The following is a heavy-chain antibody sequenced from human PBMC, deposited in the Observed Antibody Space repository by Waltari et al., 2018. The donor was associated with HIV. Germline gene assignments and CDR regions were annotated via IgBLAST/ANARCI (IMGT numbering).Heavy chain of an antibody. CDR3: ARTPYDTSGYCFDY. CDR1: GFTFSIYG. CDR2: VWYDGKNK. V-gene: IGHV3-33*01. D-gene: IGHD3-22*01. Sequence: QVQLVESGGGVVQPGRSLRLSCSASGFTFSIYGMHWARQAPGKGLEWLAVVWYDGKNKYYADSVKGRFTVSRDNSKNTLFLQMNSLRVDDTAVYYCARTPYDTSGYCFDYWGQGTLVTVSS. J-gene: IGHJ4*02.